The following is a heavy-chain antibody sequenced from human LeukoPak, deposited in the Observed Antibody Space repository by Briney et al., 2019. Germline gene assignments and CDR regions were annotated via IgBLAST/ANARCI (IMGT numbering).Heavy chain of an antibody. CDR3: ARGRSWYSSGWYSSHFDY. V-gene: IGHV4-4*07. Sequence: SETLSLTFTVSGGSISSYYWSWIRPPAGKGVEWIGRIYTSGSTNYNPSLKSRVTMSVDTSKHQFSLKLSSVTAADTAVYYCARGRSWYSSGWYSSHFDYWGQGTLVTVSS. D-gene: IGHD6-19*01. CDR2: IYTSGST. J-gene: IGHJ4*02. CDR1: GGSISSYY.